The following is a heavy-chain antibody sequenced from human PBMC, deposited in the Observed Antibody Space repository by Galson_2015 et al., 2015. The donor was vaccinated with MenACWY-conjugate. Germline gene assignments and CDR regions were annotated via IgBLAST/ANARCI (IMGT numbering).Heavy chain of an antibody. CDR3: ARAYCTGTGCAGSFDP. Sequence: SLRLSCAASGFTFSAYNMNWVRQAPGKGLEWISFISRSSDSIHYAGSFKGRFTIARDNTKNSLSLLMNSLRVEDTAVYYCARAYCTGTGCAGSFDPWGQGTLVTVSS. D-gene: IGHD2-8*02. V-gene: IGHV3-48*04. CDR1: GFTFSAYN. CDR2: ISRSSDSI. J-gene: IGHJ5*02.